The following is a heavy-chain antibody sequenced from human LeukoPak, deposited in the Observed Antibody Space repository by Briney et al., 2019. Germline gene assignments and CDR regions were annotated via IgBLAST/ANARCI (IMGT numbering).Heavy chain of an antibody. CDR3: AKGAASRGYTYVAN. CDR1: GFTFSSYA. V-gene: IGHV3-23*01. Sequence: PGRSLRLSCAASGFTFSSYAMIWVRQAPGKGLEWVSTVSGSGGSTYYADSVKGRFTISRDNSNNTLYLQMNSLRAEDTAVYYCAKGAASRGYTYVANWGQGILVTVSS. J-gene: IGHJ4*02. CDR2: VSGSGGST. D-gene: IGHD5-18*01.